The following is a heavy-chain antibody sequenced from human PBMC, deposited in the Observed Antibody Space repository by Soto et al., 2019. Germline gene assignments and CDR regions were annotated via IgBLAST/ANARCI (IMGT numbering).Heavy chain of an antibody. CDR3: ARDLDHKPYYYYGMDV. CDR2: IWYDGSNK. D-gene: IGHD3-3*01. CDR1: GFTFSSYG. Sequence: GRSLRLSCGASGFTFSSYGMHWVRQAPGKGLEWVAVIWYDGSNKYYADSVKGRFTISRDNSKNTLYLQMNSLRAEDTAVYYCARDLDHKPYYYYGMDVWGQGTTVTVSS. V-gene: IGHV3-33*01. J-gene: IGHJ6*02.